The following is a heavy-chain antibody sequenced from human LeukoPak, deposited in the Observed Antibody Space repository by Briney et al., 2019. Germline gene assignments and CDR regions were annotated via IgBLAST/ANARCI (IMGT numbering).Heavy chain of an antibody. J-gene: IGHJ6*02. CDR1: GGSISSSSYY. V-gene: IGHV4-39*07. CDR3: ARVAAAAGSVSGMDV. D-gene: IGHD6-13*01. CDR2: IYHNGST. Sequence: SETLSLTCTVSGGSISSSSYYWGWIRQPPGKGLEGIGEIYHNGSTNYNPSLKSRVTISVDKSKNQFSLKLSSVTAADTAVYYCARVAAAAGSVSGMDVWGQGTTVTVSS.